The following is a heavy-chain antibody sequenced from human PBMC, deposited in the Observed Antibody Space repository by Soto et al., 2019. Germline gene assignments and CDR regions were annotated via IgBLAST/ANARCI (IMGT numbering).Heavy chain of an antibody. CDR1: GFTFTSSA. CDR3: AATTSSSAISSGIYYGMDV. V-gene: IGHV1-58*01. CDR2: IVVGSGNT. D-gene: IGHD6-6*01. Sequence: SVKVSCKASGFTFTSSAVQWVRQARGQRLEWIGWIVVGSGNTNYAQKFQERVTITRDMSTSTAYMELSSLRSEDTAVYYCAATTSSSAISSGIYYGMDVWGQGTTVTVSS. J-gene: IGHJ6*02.